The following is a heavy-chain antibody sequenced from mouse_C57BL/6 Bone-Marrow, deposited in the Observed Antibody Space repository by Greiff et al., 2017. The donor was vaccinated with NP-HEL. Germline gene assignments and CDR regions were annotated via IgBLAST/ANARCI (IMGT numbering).Heavy chain of an antibody. D-gene: IGHD1-1*01. J-gene: IGHJ1*03. Sequence: QVQLQQPGAELVMPGASVKLSCKASGYTFTSYWMHWVKQRPGQGLEWIGEIDPSDSYTNYNQKFKGKSTLTVDKSSSTAYMQLSSLTSEDSAVYYCSHYYGSRDWYFDVWGTGTTVTVSS. CDR2: IDPSDSYT. CDR3: SHYYGSRDWYFDV. CDR1: GYTFTSYW. V-gene: IGHV1-69*01.